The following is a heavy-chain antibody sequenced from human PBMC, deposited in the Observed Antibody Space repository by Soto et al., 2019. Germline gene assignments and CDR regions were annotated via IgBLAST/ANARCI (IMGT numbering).Heavy chain of an antibody. CDR2: ISSSSSTI. CDR3: ARDSTARTRHHYYYGMDV. CDR1: GFTFSSYS. J-gene: IGHJ6*02. V-gene: IGHV3-48*02. Sequence: AGGSLRLSCAASGFTFSSYSMNWVRQAPGKGLEWVSYISSSSSTIYYADSVKGRFTISRDNAKNSLYLQMNSLRDEDTAVYYCARDSTARTRHHYYYGMDVWGQGTTVTVSS.